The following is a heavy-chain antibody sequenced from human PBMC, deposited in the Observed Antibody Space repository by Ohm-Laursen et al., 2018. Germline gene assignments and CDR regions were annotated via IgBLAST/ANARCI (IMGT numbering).Heavy chain of an antibody. V-gene: IGHV4-59*01. CDR2: IYYSGST. Sequence: TLSFTCSVSGCSISSYYWSWIRQPPGKGLEWIVYIYYSGSTNYNPSLKSRVTISVDTSKNQFPLKLSSVTAADTAVYYCARAYYDFWSGYSSPGLNWFDPWGQGTLVTVSS. J-gene: IGHJ5*02. D-gene: IGHD3-3*01. CDR1: GCSISSYY. CDR3: ARAYYDFWSGYSSPGLNWFDP.